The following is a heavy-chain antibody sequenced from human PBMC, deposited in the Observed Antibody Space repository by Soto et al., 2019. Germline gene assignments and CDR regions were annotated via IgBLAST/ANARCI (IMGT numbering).Heavy chain of an antibody. CDR2: ISAYNGNT. CDR1: GYTFTSYG. Sequence: GASVNVSCKASGYTFTSYGISWVRQAPGQGLEWMGWISAYNGNTNYAQKLQGRVTMTTDTSTSTAYMELRSLRSDDTAVYYCARYKYYYDSSVHAYYFDSWGHRTLVPVSS. D-gene: IGHD3-22*01. V-gene: IGHV1-18*01. CDR3: ARYKYYYDSSVHAYYFDS. J-gene: IGHJ4*01.